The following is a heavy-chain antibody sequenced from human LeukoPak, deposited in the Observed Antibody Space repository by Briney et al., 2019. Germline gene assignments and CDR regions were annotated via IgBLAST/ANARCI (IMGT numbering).Heavy chain of an antibody. CDR3: ARGDGYKADY. J-gene: IGHJ4*02. V-gene: IGHV4-31*02. CDR1: GGSISTGAYY. D-gene: IGHD5-24*01. CDR2: TYYSGST. Sequence: SQTLSLTCSVSGGSISTGAYYWGWIRQYPGKGLEWIGYTYYSGSTHYNPSLKSRVIISLDTSKNQFSLKLNSVTAADTAVYYCARGDGYKADYWGQGTLVTVSS.